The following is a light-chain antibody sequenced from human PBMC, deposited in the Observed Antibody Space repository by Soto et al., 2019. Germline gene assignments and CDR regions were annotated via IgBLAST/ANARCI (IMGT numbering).Light chain of an antibody. J-gene: IGKJ1*01. CDR1: QSISNN. CDR3: QQYNNWPLT. CDR2: GAS. V-gene: IGKV3-15*01. Sequence: EVVMTQSPATLSVSPGKRVILSCGASQSISNNLAWYQQKPGQTPRLLIFGASARATGIPARFSGSGSGTDFTLTITSLQSEDFAVYYCQQYNNWPLTFGQGTKVDIK.